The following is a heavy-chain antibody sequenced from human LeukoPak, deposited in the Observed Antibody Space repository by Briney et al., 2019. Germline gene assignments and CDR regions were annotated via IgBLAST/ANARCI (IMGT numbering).Heavy chain of an antibody. D-gene: IGHD2-15*01. CDR1: GGTFSSYA. CDR3: AREGCSGGSCYDNWFDP. J-gene: IGHJ5*02. CDR2: IIPILGIA. Sequence: GASVKVSCKASGGTFSSYAISWVRQAPGQGLEWMGRIIPILGIANYAQKFQGRVTITADKSTSTAYMELRSLRSDDTAVYYCAREGCSGGSCYDNWFDPWGQGTLVTVSS. V-gene: IGHV1-69*04.